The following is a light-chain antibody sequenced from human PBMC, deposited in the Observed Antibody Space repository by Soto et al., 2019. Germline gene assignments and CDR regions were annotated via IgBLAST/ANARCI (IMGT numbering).Light chain of an antibody. J-gene: IGKJ1*01. CDR2: NSS. V-gene: IGKV3-20*01. CDR1: QSVRSNY. CDR3: QQYRDLPQT. Sequence: ETVLTQSPGTLSLSPGERATLSCRASQSVRSNYLAWYQQKPGQAPRLLIYNSSTRATGIPDRFSGSGSRTDFTLTISRLEPEDFALYYCQQYRDLPQTFGQGTKVEMK.